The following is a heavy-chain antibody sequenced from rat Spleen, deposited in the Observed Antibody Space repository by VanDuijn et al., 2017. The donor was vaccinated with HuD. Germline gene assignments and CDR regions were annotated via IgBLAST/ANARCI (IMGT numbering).Heavy chain of an antibody. D-gene: IGHD1-12*03. V-gene: IGHV2S61*01. CDR1: GFSLSNYG. Sequence: QVQLKESGPGLVKPSLTLSLTCTVSGFSLSNYGVFWVRQPPGKSLEWMGMIWGNGNTNYNTTPTSRLSISRDTSKSQVFLKMNNLQTEDTAMYFCASQYYYDGYYRDYWGQGVMVTVSS. J-gene: IGHJ2*01. CDR3: ASQYYYDGYYRDY. CDR2: IWGNGNT.